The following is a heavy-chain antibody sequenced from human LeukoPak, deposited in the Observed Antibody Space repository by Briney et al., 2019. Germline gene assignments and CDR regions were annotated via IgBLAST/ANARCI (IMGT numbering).Heavy chain of an antibody. J-gene: IGHJ4*02. CDR1: GYTFTGYY. CDR2: INPNSGGT. CDR3: ALSGAHSGNPPDY. Sequence: GASVKVSCKASGYTFTGYYMHWVRQAPGQGLEWMGWINPNSGGTNYAQKFQGRVTMTRDTSISTAYMELSRLRSDDTAVYYCALSGAHSGNPPDYWGQGTLVTVSS. D-gene: IGHD3-10*01. V-gene: IGHV1-2*02.